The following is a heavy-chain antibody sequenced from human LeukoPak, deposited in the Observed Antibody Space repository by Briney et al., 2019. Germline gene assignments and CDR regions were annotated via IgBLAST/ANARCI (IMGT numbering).Heavy chain of an antibody. V-gene: IGHV4-61*05. J-gene: IGHJ5*02. Sequence: SETLSLTCTVSGGSISSSSYYWGWIRQPPGKGLEWIGYIYYSGSTNYNPSLKSRVTISVDTSKNQFSLKLSSVTAADTAVYYCARSEWELFLWFDPWGQGTLVTVSS. CDR2: IYYSGST. CDR3: ARSEWELFLWFDP. D-gene: IGHD1-26*01. CDR1: GGSISSSSYY.